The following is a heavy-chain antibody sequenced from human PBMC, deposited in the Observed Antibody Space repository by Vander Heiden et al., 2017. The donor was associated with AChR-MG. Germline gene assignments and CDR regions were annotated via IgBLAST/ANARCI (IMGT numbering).Heavy chain of an antibody. V-gene: IGHV5-51*01. CDR3: ARRGGGYDL. CDR1: GYRFTVYW. CDR2: IYPGDSDT. J-gene: IGHJ4*02. D-gene: IGHD5-12*01. Sequence: VQLVQSGAVMNKPGESLNIPCKGSGYRFTVYWVAWWRQMPGKGLEWMGIIYPGDSDTRYSPSFQGQVTISADKSISTAYLQWSSLKASDTAMYYCARRGGGYDLWCQGTLVAVSS.